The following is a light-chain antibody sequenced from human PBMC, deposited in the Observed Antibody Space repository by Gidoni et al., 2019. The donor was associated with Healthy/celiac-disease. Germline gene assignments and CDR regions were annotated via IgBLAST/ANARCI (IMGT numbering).Light chain of an antibody. CDR3: QQYNNWPC. Sequence: EIVMTQSPATLSVSPGERATLSCRASQSVSSNLAWYQQKPGQAPRLLIYGASTRATGIPARFSGSGSGTEFTLTISSLQSEDFAVYYCQQYNNWPCFGGXTKVEIK. CDR1: QSVSSN. CDR2: GAS. J-gene: IGKJ4*01. V-gene: IGKV3-15*01.